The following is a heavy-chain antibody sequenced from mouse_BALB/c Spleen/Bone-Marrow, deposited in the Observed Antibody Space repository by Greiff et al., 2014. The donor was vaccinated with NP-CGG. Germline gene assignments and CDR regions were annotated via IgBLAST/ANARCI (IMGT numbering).Heavy chain of an antibody. CDR2: IWSGGST. V-gene: IGHV2-2*02. J-gene: IGHJ2*01. CDR1: GLSLISYG. D-gene: IGHD2-2*01. Sequence: QVQLKQSGPGLVQPSQSLSITCTVSGLSLISYGVHWVRQSPGKGLEWLGVIWSGGSTDYNVAFISRLSISKDNSKSQVFFKMNSLQANDTAIYYCARRGLYGYDFDYWGQGTTLTVSS. CDR3: ARRGLYGYDFDY.